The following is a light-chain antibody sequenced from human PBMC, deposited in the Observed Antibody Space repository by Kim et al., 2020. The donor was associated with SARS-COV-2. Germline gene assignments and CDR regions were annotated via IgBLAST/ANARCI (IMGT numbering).Light chain of an antibody. CDR2: EEN. CDR1: SLRKSY. V-gene: IGLV3-19*01. J-gene: IGLJ1*01. Sequence: SSELTQDPAVSVALGQPVRITCQGDSLRKSYASWYQQKPGQAPLLVVYEENNRPAGIPDRFSGSSSGNTASLTITGAQAEDEADYYCHSRVSSAKEYVLG. CDR3: HSRVSSAKEYV.